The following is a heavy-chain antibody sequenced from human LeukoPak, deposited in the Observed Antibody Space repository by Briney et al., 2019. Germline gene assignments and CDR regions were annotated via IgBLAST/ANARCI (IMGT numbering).Heavy chain of an antibody. CDR1: GGSFSGYY. Sequence: SETLSLTCAVYGGSFSGYYWSWIRQPPGKGLEWIGEINHSGSTNYNPSLKSRVTISVDTSKNQFSLKLSSVTAADTAVYYCARVSIIAAAGTVYYFDYWGQGTLVTVSS. CDR2: INHSGST. CDR3: ARVSIIAAAGTVYYFDY. V-gene: IGHV4-34*01. D-gene: IGHD6-13*01. J-gene: IGHJ4*02.